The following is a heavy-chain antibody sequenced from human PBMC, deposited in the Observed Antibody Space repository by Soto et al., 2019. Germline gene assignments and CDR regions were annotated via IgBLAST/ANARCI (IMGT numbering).Heavy chain of an antibody. J-gene: IGHJ6*04. CDR2: INPNSGGT. CDR3: ARSKAGFRNGMDV. V-gene: IGHV1-2*04. CDR1: GYTFTGYY. Sequence: ASVKVSCKASGYTFTGYYMHWVRQAPGQGLEWMGWINPNSGGTNYAQKFQGWVTMTRDTSISTAYMELSRLRSDDTAVYYCARSKAGFRNGMDVRGKGTTVTVSS.